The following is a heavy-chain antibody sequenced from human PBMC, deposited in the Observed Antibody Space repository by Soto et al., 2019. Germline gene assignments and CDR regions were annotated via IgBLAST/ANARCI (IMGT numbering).Heavy chain of an antibody. V-gene: IGHV1-69*01. J-gene: IGHJ6*02. CDR2: IIPLFDEA. CDR1: GGNFSKSA. D-gene: IGHD3-22*01. Sequence: QVQLVQSGAEVKKPGSSVKVSCKASGGNFSKSAFSWVRQAPGQGLEWMGGIIPLFDEADYEKRFQGRVRNTADESTTTAYMELRSFRSDDTAIYYCARVCPRGTMIVIDSYNYGMDVWGQGITVTVSS. CDR3: ARVCPRGTMIVIDSYNYGMDV.